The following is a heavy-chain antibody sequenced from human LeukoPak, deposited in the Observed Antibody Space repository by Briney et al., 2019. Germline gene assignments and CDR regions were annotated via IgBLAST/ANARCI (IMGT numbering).Heavy chain of an antibody. CDR3: ATGPLNYYFDY. CDR2: FDPEDGET. D-gene: IGHD1-7*01. J-gene: IGHJ4*02. Sequence: GASVKVSCKASGYTLTGYYMHWVRQAPGQGLEWMGGFDPEDGETIYAQKFQGRVTMTEDTSTDTAYMELSSLRSEDTAVYYCATGPLNYYFDYWGQGTLVTVSS. V-gene: IGHV1-24*01. CDR1: GYTLTGYY.